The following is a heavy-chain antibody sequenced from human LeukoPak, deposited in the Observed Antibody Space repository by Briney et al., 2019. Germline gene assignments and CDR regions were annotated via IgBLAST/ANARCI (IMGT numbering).Heavy chain of an antibody. J-gene: IGHJ4*02. CDR3: ARGFGYAGNYFDY. CDR2: IYPGDSDT. CDR1: GYSFIRNW. D-gene: IGHD5-18*01. V-gene: IGHV5-51*01. Sequence: GESLKISCKGSGYSFIRNWIGWVRQMPGKGLEWMGIIYPGDSDTRYSPSFQGQVTISADKSISTAYLQWSSLEASDTAIYYCARGFGYAGNYFDYWGQGTLVTVSS.